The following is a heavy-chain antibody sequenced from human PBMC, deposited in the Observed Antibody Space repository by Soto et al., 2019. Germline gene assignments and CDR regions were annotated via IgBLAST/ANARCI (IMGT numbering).Heavy chain of an antibody. D-gene: IGHD2-15*01. CDR2: ISGSGST. Sequence: SGGSLRLSCAVSGFIFTNYAMSWVRQAPGKGLEWVSTISGSGSTYYADSVKGRFTISRDISKNTLYLQMNSLRADDTAVYYCAKATLGYGSGGTCYVLDSWGQGTLVTVSS. V-gene: IGHV3-23*01. J-gene: IGHJ4*02. CDR3: AKATLGYGSGGTCYVLDS. CDR1: GFIFTNYA.